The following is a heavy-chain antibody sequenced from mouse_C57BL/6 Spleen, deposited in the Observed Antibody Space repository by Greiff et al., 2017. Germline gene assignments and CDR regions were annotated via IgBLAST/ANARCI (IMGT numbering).Heavy chain of an antibody. CDR3: ATVVEEYYAMDY. D-gene: IGHD1-1*01. J-gene: IGHJ4*01. CDR2: LHPNSGST. V-gene: IGHV1-64*01. CDR1: GYTFTSYW. Sequence: QVQLQQSGAELVKPGASVKLSCKASGYTFTSYWMHWVKQRHGQGLEWIGLLHPNSGSTNYNEKFKSKATLTVDKSSSTAYMQLSSLTSEDSAVYYCATVVEEYYAMDYWGQGTSVTVSS.